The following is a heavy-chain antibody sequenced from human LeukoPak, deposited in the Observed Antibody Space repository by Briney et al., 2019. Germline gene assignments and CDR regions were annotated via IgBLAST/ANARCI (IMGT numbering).Heavy chain of an antibody. Sequence: PSETLSLTCAVYGGSFSGCYWSWIRQPPGKGLEWIGEINHSVSTNYNPSLKSRVTISVDTSKNQFSLKLSSVTAADTAVYYCARGTTIFGVVKSTNWFDPWGQGTLVTVSS. D-gene: IGHD3-3*01. CDR1: GGSFSGCY. CDR2: INHSVST. V-gene: IGHV4-34*01. CDR3: ARGTTIFGVVKSTNWFDP. J-gene: IGHJ5*02.